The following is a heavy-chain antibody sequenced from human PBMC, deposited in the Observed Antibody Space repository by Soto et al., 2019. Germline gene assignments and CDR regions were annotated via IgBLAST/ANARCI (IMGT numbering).Heavy chain of an antibody. V-gene: IGHV3-11*01. CDR1: GFTFSDYY. D-gene: IGHD2-2*01. CDR2: ITNSGSPI. CDR3: ARDPDTSNKIDY. Sequence: QVRLVESGGALVKPGGSLRLSCAASGFTFSDYYMSWIRQAPGKGLEWISYITNSGSPIYYSDSVKGRFTISRDNAKNSLYLQMNSLRVEDTAMYYCARDPDTSNKIDYWGQGTLLTVSS. J-gene: IGHJ4*02.